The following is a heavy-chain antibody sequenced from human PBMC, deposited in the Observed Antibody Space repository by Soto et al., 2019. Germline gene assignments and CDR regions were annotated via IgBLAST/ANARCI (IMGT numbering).Heavy chain of an antibody. D-gene: IGHD3-3*01. CDR1: GYTFTSYG. CDR2: ISAYNGNT. CDR3: ARETIFGVVMDAFDI. J-gene: IGHJ3*02. Sequence: ASVKVSCKASGYTFTSYGISWVRRAPGQGLEWMGRISAYNGNTNYAQKVQGRVTMTTDTSTSTAYMELRSLRSDDTAVYYCARETIFGVVMDAFDIWGQGTMVTVSS. V-gene: IGHV1-18*01.